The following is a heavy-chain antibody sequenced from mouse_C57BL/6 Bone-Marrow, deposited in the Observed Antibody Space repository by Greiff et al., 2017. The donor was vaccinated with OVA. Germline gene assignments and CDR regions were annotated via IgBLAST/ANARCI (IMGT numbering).Heavy chain of an antibody. Sequence: VQGVESGAELVRPGASVTLSCKASGYTFTDYEMHWVKQTPVHGLEWIGAIDPETGGTAYNQKFKGKDILTADKSSSTAYMELRSLTSEDSAVYYCTRWGQLGSLLLFAYWGQGTLVTVSA. CDR2: IDPETGGT. CDR3: TRWGQLGSLLLFAY. CDR1: GYTFTDYE. D-gene: IGHD3-1*01. V-gene: IGHV1-15*01. J-gene: IGHJ3*01.